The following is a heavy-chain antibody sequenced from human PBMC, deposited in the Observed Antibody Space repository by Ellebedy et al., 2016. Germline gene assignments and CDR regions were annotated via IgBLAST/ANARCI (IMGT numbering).Heavy chain of an antibody. CDR3: ARRRDGGDRSWGY. J-gene: IGHJ4*02. Sequence: ASVKVSCKASGYTFTSYDINWVRQATGHGLEWMGWMNPNSGNTGYAQRFQGRVTMTRNTSISTAYLELSSLRSEDTAVYYCARRRDGGDRSWGYWGQGTLVIVSS. CDR2: MNPNSGNT. V-gene: IGHV1-8*01. D-gene: IGHD2-21*02. CDR1: GYTFTSYD.